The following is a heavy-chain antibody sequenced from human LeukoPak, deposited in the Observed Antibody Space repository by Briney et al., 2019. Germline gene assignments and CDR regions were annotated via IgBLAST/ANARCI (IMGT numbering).Heavy chain of an antibody. D-gene: IGHD6-19*01. CDR3: AKARLVSGYYFDY. CDR1: GFTFSSYW. Sequence: GGSLLLSCAASGFTFSSYWMSWVRQAPGKGLEWGSAISGSGGSTYYADSVKGRFTISRDNSKNTLYLQMNSLRAEDTAVYYCAKARLVSGYYFDYWGQGTLVTVSS. CDR2: ISGSGGST. V-gene: IGHV3-23*01. J-gene: IGHJ4*02.